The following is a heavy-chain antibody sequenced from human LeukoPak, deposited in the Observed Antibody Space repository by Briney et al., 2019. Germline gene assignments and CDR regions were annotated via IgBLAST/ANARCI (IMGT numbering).Heavy chain of an antibody. Sequence: SETLSLTCTASGGSISSYYRSWIRRPPGKGLEWIGYIYNSGSTKYNPSLKSRVTISVDTSKNQFSLRLSSVTAADTAVYYCARHGVATMTVEMGTFDIWGQGTMVTVSS. CDR1: GGSISSYY. V-gene: IGHV4-59*08. CDR3: ARHGVATMTVEMGTFDI. CDR2: IYNSGST. D-gene: IGHD3-22*01. J-gene: IGHJ3*02.